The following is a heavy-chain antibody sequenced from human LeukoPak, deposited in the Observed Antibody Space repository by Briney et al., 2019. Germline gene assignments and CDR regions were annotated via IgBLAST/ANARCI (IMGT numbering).Heavy chain of an antibody. CDR1: GFTFDDYA. D-gene: IGHD3-10*01. J-gene: IGHJ4*02. CDR3: AKEGLYGLYYFDY. CDR2: ISWNSGSI. Sequence: GRSLRLSCAASGFTFDDYAMLWVRQPPGKGLEWVSGISWNSGSIGYADSVKGRFTISRDNAKNSLYLQMNSLRAEDTALYYCAKEGLYGLYYFDYWGQRTLVTVSS. V-gene: IGHV3-9*01.